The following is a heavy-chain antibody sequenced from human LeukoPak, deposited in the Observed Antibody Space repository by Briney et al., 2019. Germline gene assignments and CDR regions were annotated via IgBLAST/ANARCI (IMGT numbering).Heavy chain of an antibody. V-gene: IGHV3-74*01. CDR3: AHISSSWPDY. Sequence: PGGSLRLSCAASGFTFSSYWMHWVRQAPGKGLVWVSRINIDVSSTTYADSVKGRFTISRDNSKNTLYLQMNSLRAEDTAVYYCAHISSSWPDYWGQGTLVTVSS. CDR2: INIDVSST. CDR1: GFTFSSYW. D-gene: IGHD6-13*01. J-gene: IGHJ4*02.